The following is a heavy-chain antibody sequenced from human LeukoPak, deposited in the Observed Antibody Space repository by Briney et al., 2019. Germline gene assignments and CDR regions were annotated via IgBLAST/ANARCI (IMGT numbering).Heavy chain of an antibody. J-gene: IGHJ4*02. CDR3: ATYRQVLLPFES. V-gene: IGHV3-9*01. CDR2: ISWNSGTK. CDR1: GFTFDDYA. Sequence: GGSLRLSCAASGFTFDDYAMHWVRQIPGKGLEWVSGISWNSGTKAYADSVGGRFTISRDNRKNSLYLQMNSLRAEDTAIYYCATYRQVLLPFESWGQGTLVTVSS. D-gene: IGHD2-8*02.